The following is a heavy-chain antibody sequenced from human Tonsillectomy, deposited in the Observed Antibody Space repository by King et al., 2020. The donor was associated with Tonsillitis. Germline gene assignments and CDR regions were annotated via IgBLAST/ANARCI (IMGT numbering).Heavy chain of an antibody. CDR1: GFAFSSYG. Sequence: HVQLVESGGGVVQPAGSLRLSCVSSGFAFSSYGMHWVRQAPGKGLEWVAVISYDATRENYADSVKGRFTISRDNSKNTLYLQMNSLRAEDTAVYYCARERLYSSYWGIDYWGQGSLVSVSS. CDR2: ISYDATRE. J-gene: IGHJ4*02. V-gene: IGHV3-33*05. D-gene: IGHD6-19*01. CDR3: ARERLYSSYWGIDY.